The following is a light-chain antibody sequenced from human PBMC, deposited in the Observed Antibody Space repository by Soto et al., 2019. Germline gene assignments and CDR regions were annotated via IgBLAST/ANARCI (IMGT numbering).Light chain of an antibody. CDR3: AAWDDSLNGVV. J-gene: IGLJ2*01. Sequence: SVLTQPPSASGTPGQRVTISCSGSSSNIGSNTVNWYQQLPGTAPKLLIYSNSQRPSGVPDRFSGSKSGTSASLAISGLQSEDEADYYCAAWDDSLNGVVFGGRTKLTVL. CDR1: SSNIGSNT. CDR2: SNS. V-gene: IGLV1-44*01.